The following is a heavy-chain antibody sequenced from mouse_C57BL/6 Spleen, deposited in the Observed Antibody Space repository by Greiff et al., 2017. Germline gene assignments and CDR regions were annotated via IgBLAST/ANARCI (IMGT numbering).Heavy chain of an antibody. Sequence: VQLKESGGDLVKPGGSLKLSCAASGFTFSSYGMSWVRQTPDKRLEWVATISSGGSYTYYPDSVKGRFTISRDNAKNTLYLQMSSLKSEDTAMYYCASLDSSYYFDYWGQGTTLTVSS. V-gene: IGHV5-6*01. CDR3: ASLDSSYYFDY. CDR2: ISSGGSYT. D-gene: IGHD3-2*01. CDR1: GFTFSSYG. J-gene: IGHJ2*01.